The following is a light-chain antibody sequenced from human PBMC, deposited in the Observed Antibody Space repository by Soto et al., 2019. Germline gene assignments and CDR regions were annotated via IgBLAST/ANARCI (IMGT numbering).Light chain of an antibody. J-gene: IGLJ1*01. CDR3: SAYTTTSTLI. CDR2: EVN. Sequence: QSALTQPASVSGSPGQSVTISCTGTSSDVGGYDYVSWYQQHPGTAPKLILYEVNNRPLGVSNRFSGSKSGNTASLIISGLQTEDEADYYCSAYTTTSTLIFGTGTKVTVL. CDR1: SSDVGGYDY. V-gene: IGLV2-14*01.